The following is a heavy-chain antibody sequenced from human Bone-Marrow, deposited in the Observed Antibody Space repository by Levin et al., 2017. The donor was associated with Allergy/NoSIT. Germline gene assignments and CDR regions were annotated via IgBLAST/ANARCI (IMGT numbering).Heavy chain of an antibody. CDR2: IIPILGTP. J-gene: IGHJ6*02. CDR1: GGTFRGSA. V-gene: IGHV1-69*01. CDR3: ATTMVGANNGLDV. Sequence: KISCTASGGTFRGSAFTCVRQAPGQGLEWMGGIIPILGTPNYAQKNQGRVTILADESTSTAYMELTNLTSEDTAVYYCATTMVGANNGLDVWGQGTTVTVSS. D-gene: IGHD1-26*01.